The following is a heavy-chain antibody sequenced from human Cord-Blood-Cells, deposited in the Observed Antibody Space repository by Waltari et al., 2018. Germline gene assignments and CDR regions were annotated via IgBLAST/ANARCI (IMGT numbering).Heavy chain of an antibody. Sequence: QLQLQESGPGLVKPSEPLSLTCTVSGGSISSSSYYWGWIRQPPGKGLEWIGSIYYSGSTYYNPSLKSRVTISVDTSKNQFSLKLSSVTAADTAVYYCARHGHSSGWYYYYGMDVWGQGTTVTVSS. V-gene: IGHV4-39*01. CDR2: IYYSGST. CDR3: ARHGHSSGWYYYYGMDV. J-gene: IGHJ6*02. D-gene: IGHD6-19*01. CDR1: GGSISSSSYY.